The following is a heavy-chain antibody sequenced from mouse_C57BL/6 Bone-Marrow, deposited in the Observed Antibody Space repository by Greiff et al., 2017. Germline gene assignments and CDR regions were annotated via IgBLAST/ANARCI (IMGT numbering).Heavy chain of an antibody. J-gene: IGHJ2*01. CDR1: GFTFSSYA. V-gene: IGHV5-4*01. CDR3: ARNGRGYFDY. CDR2: ISDGGSYT. D-gene: IGHD1-1*01. Sequence: EVQLVESGGGLVKPGGSLKLSCAASGFTFSSYAMSWVRQTPVKSLEWVATISDGGSYTYYTDNVKGRFTISRDKSTNNLYLQMSHLKSEDTAMYYCARNGRGYFDYWGQGTTLTVSS.